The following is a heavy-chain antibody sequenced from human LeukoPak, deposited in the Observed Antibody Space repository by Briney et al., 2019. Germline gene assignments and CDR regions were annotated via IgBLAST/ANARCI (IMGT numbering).Heavy chain of an antibody. Sequence: PSETLSLTCTVSGGSISSYYWSWIRQPPGKGLEWIGYIYDSGSTNYNPSLKSRVTISVDTSKNQFSLKLSSVTAADTAVYYCARHSSYEYFQHWGQGTLVTVSS. D-gene: IGHD6-6*01. CDR3: ARHSSYEYFQH. CDR1: GGSISSYY. CDR2: IYDSGST. J-gene: IGHJ1*01. V-gene: IGHV4-59*01.